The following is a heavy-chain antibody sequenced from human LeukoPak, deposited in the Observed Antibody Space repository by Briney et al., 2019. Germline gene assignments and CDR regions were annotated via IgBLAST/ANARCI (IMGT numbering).Heavy chain of an antibody. D-gene: IGHD3-3*01. J-gene: IGHJ5*02. CDR1: GYSSTTYW. CDR3: ARGRFPNWFDP. CDR2: IYPGDSDT. V-gene: IGHV5-51*01. Sequence: GESLRISCKGSGYSSTTYWIGWVRQMPGKGLEWVGIIYPGDSDTRYSPSFQGQVTISAEKSISTAYLQWSSLKASDTAMYYCARGRFPNWFDPWGQGTLVTVSS.